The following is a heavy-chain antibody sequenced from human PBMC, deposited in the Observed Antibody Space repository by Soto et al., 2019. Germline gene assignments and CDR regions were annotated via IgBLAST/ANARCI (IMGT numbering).Heavy chain of an antibody. V-gene: IGHV1-8*01. Sequence: VASVKVSCKASGYSFTSLDINWVRQTAGQGLEWMGWMEPSTGTTGYAQKFQGRVTMTRDTSINTAYMELTTLTSDDTAFYYCARGVSAGVDYWGQGTLVTESS. CDR2: MEPSTGTT. D-gene: IGHD1-26*01. J-gene: IGHJ4*02. CDR1: GYSFTSLD. CDR3: ARGVSAGVDY.